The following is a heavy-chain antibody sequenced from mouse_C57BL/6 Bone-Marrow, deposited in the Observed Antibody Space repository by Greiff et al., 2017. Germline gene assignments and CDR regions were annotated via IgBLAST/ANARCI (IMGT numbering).Heavy chain of an antibody. CDR1: GYAFTNYL. V-gene: IGHV1-54*01. Sequence: LQESGAELVRPGTSVKVSCKASGYAFTNYLIEWVKQRPGQGLEWIGVINPGSGGTNYNEKFKGKATLTADKSSSTAYMQLSSLTSEDSAVYFCARRDDGYFDVWGTGTTVTVSS. CDR2: INPGSGGT. J-gene: IGHJ1*03. D-gene: IGHD2-3*01. CDR3: ARRDDGYFDV.